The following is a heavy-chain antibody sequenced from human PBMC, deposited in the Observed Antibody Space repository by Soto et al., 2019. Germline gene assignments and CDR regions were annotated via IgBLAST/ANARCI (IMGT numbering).Heavy chain of an antibody. Sequence: QVQLVQSGAEVKKPGSSVKVSCKASGGTFSSYAISWVRQAPGQGLEWMGGIIPIFGTANYAQKFQRRVTITADESTSTAYMELSSLRAEDTAVYYCAREGGDEDCSSNSCYFDYWGQGTLVTVSS. V-gene: IGHV1-69*01. J-gene: IGHJ4*02. CDR2: IIPIFGTA. CDR3: AREGGDEDCSSNSCYFDY. D-gene: IGHD2-2*01. CDR1: GGTFSSYA.